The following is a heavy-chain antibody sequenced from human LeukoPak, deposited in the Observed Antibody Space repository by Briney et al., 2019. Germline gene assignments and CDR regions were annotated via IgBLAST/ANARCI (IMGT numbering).Heavy chain of an antibody. Sequence: PSETLSLTCTVSGGSISNYYWSWIRQPPGKGLEWIGYIYYSGSTNYNPSLKSRVTISVDTSKNQFSLKLSSVTAADTAVYYCARGDRYYDSSGSRILDWGQGTLVTVSS. J-gene: IGHJ4*02. D-gene: IGHD3-22*01. V-gene: IGHV4-59*08. CDR1: GGSISNYY. CDR2: IYYSGST. CDR3: ARGDRYYDSSGSRILD.